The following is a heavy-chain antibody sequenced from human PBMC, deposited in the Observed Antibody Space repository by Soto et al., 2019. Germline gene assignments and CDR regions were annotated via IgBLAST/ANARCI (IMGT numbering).Heavy chain of an antibody. CDR1: GFTFRTYA. D-gene: IGHD3-9*01. CDR3: ARDPAYYDILTGYYSKGLNY. CDR2: ISYDGSNK. V-gene: IGHV3-30-3*01. Sequence: PGGSLRLSCATSGFTFRTYAMHWVRQAPGKGLEWAAVISYDGSNKYSADSVKGRFTISRDNSKNTLYLQMNSLRAEDTAVYYCARDPAYYDILTGYYSKGLNYWGQGTLVTVSS. J-gene: IGHJ4*02.